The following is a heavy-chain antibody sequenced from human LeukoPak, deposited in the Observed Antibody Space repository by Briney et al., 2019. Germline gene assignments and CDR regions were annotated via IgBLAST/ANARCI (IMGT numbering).Heavy chain of an antibody. CDR3: ARRRTTRAFDI. CDR1: GGSFSGYY. J-gene: IGHJ3*02. V-gene: IGHV4-34*01. Sequence: SETLSLTCAVYGGSFSGYYRTYIRQPPGKGLEWIGEINNGGTTNYNPSLKSRVTISVDASKNQFSLKLSSVTAADTALYYCARRRTTRAFDIWAKGQWSPSLQ. D-gene: IGHD4-11*01. CDR2: INNGGTT.